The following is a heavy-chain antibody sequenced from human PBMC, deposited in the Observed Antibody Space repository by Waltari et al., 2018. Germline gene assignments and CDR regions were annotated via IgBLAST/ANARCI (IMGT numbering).Heavy chain of an antibody. D-gene: IGHD1-7*01. CDR2: IYRRSAF. CDR1: GEPISDDVSRWTY. CDR3: ANRGVGNYFKYFRL. Sequence: QVQLQESGPGLVKPTHTLSLTCTVSGEPISDDVSRWTYWTWIRQSAGKGLAWFGHIYRRSAFDYTPSLSSRVTISLDTPKSHFTLKLTSVTAADTAVYYCANRGVGNYFKYFRLWSPGTLVTVSS. V-gene: IGHV4-61*02. J-gene: IGHJ1*01.